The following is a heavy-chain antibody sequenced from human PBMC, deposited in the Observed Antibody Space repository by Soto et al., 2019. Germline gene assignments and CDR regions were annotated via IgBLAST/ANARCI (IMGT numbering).Heavy chain of an antibody. J-gene: IGHJ6*02. V-gene: IGHV4-39*01. D-gene: IGHD1-26*01. Sequence: PSETLSLTCTVSGGSISSSSYYWGWIRQPPGKGLEWIGSIYYSGSTYYNPSLKSRVTISVDTSKNQFSLKLSSVTAADTAVYYCARHSDRRYYYYYGMDVWGQGTTVTVS. CDR2: IYYSGST. CDR3: ARHSDRRYYYYYGMDV. CDR1: GGSISSSSYY.